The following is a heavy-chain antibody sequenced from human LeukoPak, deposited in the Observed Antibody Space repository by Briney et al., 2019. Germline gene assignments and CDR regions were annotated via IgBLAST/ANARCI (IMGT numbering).Heavy chain of an antibody. D-gene: IGHD6-19*01. Sequence: ETLSLTCTVSGGSISSYYWSWIRQPPGKGLEWIGYIYYSGSTNYNPSLKSRVTISVDTSKNQFSLKLSSVTAADTAVYYCARGENSSGWYRYWYFDLWGRGTLVTVSS. J-gene: IGHJ2*01. CDR2: IYYSGST. CDR1: GGSISSYY. CDR3: ARGENSSGWYRYWYFDL. V-gene: IGHV4-59*01.